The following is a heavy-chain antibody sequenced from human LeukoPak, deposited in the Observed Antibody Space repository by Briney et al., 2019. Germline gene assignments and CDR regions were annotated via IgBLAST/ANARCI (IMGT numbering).Heavy chain of an antibody. V-gene: IGHV4-38-2*01. D-gene: IGHD6-13*01. J-gene: IGHJ4*02. CDR1: GDSISSGHF. CDR3: ARGLGTNQDD. CDR2: INHSGST. Sequence: PSETLSLTCAVSGDSISSGHFWAWIRQPPGKGLEWIGSINHSGSTFYNPSLKSRVTISVDTSKNQFSLKLTSVTAADTAVYYCARGLGTNQDDWGQGTLVTVSS.